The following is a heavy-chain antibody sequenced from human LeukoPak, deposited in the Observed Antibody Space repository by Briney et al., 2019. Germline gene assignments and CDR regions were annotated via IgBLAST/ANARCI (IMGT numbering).Heavy chain of an antibody. CDR1: GGSISSYY. CDR2: SYYSGST. V-gene: IGHV4-59*08. J-gene: IGHJ4*02. D-gene: IGHD1/OR15-1a*01. CDR3: AKSIIATGMKFDY. Sequence: PPETLSLTCTVSGGSISSYYWSWIRQPPGKGLEWIGYSYYSGSTNYNPSLESRVTISVDTTKNQSSLKLSSVTAADTAVYYCAKSIIATGMKFDYWGQGNLVTVSS.